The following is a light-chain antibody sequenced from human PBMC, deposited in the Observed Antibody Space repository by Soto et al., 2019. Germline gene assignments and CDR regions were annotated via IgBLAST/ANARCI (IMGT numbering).Light chain of an antibody. V-gene: IGKV1-6*01. CDR1: QDIRTA. CDR2: ASS. J-gene: IGKJ1*01. Sequence: AIQMTQSPSSLSASVGDRVTITCRASQDIRTALGWYQQKPGKAPNLLIYASSSLQSGVPSRFSGSGSGTDFTLTISSLQPEDFATYYCLQDSKYPRTFGQGTKVEIK. CDR3: LQDSKYPRT.